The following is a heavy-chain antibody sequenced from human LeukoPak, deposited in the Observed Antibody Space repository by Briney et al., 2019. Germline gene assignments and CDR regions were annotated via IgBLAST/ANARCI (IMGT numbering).Heavy chain of an antibody. CDR2: IKQDGSEK. V-gene: IGHV3-7*04. Sequence: PGGSLRLSCAASGFTFSSYWMSWVRQAPGKGLEWVANIKQDGSEKYYVDSVKGRFTISRDNAKNSLYLQMNSLRAEDTAVYYCARGYYGSEPTYYYYYYLDVWGKGTTVTVSS. D-gene: IGHD3-10*01. J-gene: IGHJ6*03. CDR3: ARGYYGSEPTYYYYYYLDV. CDR1: GFTFSSYW.